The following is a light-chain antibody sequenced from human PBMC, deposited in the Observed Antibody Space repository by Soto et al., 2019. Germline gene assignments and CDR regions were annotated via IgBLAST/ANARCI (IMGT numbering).Light chain of an antibody. Sequence: QSVLTQPPSASGTPGQRVTISCSGSSSNIGNDYVSWYQQLPGTAPKLLIYDNNNRPSGIPDRFSGSKSGTSATLGITGLQTGDEADYYCGAWDSSLSVWVFGGGTKLTVL. CDR3: GAWDSSLSVWV. J-gene: IGLJ3*02. CDR1: SSNIGNDY. V-gene: IGLV1-51*01. CDR2: DNN.